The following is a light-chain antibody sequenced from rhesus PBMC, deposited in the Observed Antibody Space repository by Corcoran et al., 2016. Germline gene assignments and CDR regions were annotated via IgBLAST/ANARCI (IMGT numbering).Light chain of an antibody. Sequence: DIQMTQSPSSLSASVGDRVTITCRASQTISSYLAWYQQKPGKVPKLLIYAASSLEIGVPSRFSGSGSGTEFTLTIRSLQPEDFATYYCQQHNSHPWTFGQGTKVEIK. CDR2: AAS. CDR1: QTISSY. V-gene: IGKV1-44*01. CDR3: QQHNSHPWT. J-gene: IGKJ1*01.